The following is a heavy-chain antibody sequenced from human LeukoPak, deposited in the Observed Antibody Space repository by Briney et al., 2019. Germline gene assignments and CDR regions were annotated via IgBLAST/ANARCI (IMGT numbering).Heavy chain of an antibody. CDR3: AREVVGATGEY. V-gene: IGHV3-21*01. Sequence: GGSLRHSCAASGFTFSSYSMNWVRQAPGKGLEWVSSISSSSSYIYYADSVKGRFTISRDNAKNSLYLQMNSLRAEDTAVYYCAREVVGATGEYWGQGTLVTVSS. D-gene: IGHD1-26*01. J-gene: IGHJ4*02. CDR2: ISSSSSYI. CDR1: GFTFSSYS.